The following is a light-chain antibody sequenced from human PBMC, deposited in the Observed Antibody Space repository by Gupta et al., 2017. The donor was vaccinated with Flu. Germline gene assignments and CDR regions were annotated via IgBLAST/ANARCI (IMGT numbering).Light chain of an antibody. V-gene: IGKV1-9*01. CDR1: QGIRGY. CDR2: AAS. J-gene: IGKJ2*01. CDR3: QHVQSSPYT. Sequence: PSFLSASIGDRVTITCRASQGIRGYLGWYQKKPGKVPELLIYAASTLQSGVLSRFSGSGSGTKYTLTISSLQAEDFASYYCQHVQSSPYTFGQGTKLEIK.